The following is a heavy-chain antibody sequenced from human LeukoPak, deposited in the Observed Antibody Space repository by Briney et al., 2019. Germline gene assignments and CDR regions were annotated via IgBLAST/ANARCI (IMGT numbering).Heavy chain of an antibody. V-gene: IGHV3-7*01. Sequence: GGSLRLSCAASGFTFSSYWMTWVRQASGKGLEWVANIKQDGSEKYYVDSVKGRFTISRDTAKNSLYLQMNSLRAEDTAVYYCARGPNYCSSTSCYATGFDYWGQGTLVTVSS. CDR1: GFTFSSYW. CDR2: IKQDGSEK. CDR3: ARGPNYCSSTSCYATGFDY. J-gene: IGHJ4*02. D-gene: IGHD2-2*01.